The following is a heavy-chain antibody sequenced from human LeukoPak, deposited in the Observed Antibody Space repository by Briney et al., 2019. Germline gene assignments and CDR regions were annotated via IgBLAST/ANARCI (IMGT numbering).Heavy chain of an antibody. Sequence: GGSLRLSCAASGFTVSSNYMSWVRQAPGKGLEWVSVIYSGGSTYYADSVKGRFTISRHNSKNTLYLQMNSLRAEDTAVYYCAIASDKYYYYGMDVWGQGTTVTVSS. CDR3: AIASDKYYYYGMDV. CDR2: IYSGGST. J-gene: IGHJ6*02. V-gene: IGHV3-53*04. D-gene: IGHD6-6*01. CDR1: GFTVSSNY.